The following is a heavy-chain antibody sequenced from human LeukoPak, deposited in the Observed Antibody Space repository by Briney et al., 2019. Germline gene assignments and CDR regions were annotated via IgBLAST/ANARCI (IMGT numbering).Heavy chain of an antibody. V-gene: IGHV4-34*01. J-gene: IGHJ5*02. Sequence: PSETLSLTCAVYGGSFSGYYWSWIRQPPGKGLEWIGYIYHSGSTYYNPSLKRRVTISVYRSKNQFSLKLSSVTAADTAVYYCARVSGAVWFDPWGQGTLVTVSS. CDR1: GGSFSGYY. CDR3: ARVSGAVWFDP. CDR2: IYHSGST.